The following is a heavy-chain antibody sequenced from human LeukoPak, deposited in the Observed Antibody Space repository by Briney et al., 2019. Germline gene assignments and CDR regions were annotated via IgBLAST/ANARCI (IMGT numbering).Heavy chain of an antibody. D-gene: IGHD6-19*01. V-gene: IGHV3-53*01. CDR3: AKLPSSGWLDY. CDR1: GFTVSNNY. J-gene: IGHJ4*02. CDR2: FYSGGNT. Sequence: GGSLRLSCVVSGFTVSNNYMSWVRRAPGKGLEWVSAFYSGGNTYYAGSVEGRFIISRDSSKNTLYLQMNNLRPEDTAMYYCAKLPSSGWLDYWGQGTLVTVSS.